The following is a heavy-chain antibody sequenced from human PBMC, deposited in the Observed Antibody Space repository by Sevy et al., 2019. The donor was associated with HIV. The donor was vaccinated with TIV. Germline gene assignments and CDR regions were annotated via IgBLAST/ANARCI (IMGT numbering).Heavy chain of an antibody. CDR2: IKQDGSEK. CDR3: ARTNWNDYYYYYGMDV. Sequence: GGSLRLSCAASGFTFSSYWMSWVRQAPGKGLEWVANIKQDGSEKYYVDSVKGRFTISRDNAKNSRYRQMNSLRAEDTAGYNCARTNWNDYYYYYGMDVWGQGTTVTVSS. V-gene: IGHV3-7*01. D-gene: IGHD1-20*01. J-gene: IGHJ6*02. CDR1: GFTFSSYW.